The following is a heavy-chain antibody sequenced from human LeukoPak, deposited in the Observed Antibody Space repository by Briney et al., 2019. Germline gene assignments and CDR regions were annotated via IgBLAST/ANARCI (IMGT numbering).Heavy chain of an antibody. V-gene: IGHV3-7*01. CDR2: IKQDGSEK. D-gene: IGHD3-3*01. Sequence: GGSLRLSCAASGFTFSSYWMSWVRRAPGKGLEWVANIKQDGSEKYYVDSVKGRFTISRDNAKNSLYLQMNSLRAEDTAVYYCAREGLTIFGVGLFDYWGQGTLVTVSS. CDR1: GFTFSSYW. CDR3: AREGLTIFGVGLFDY. J-gene: IGHJ4*02.